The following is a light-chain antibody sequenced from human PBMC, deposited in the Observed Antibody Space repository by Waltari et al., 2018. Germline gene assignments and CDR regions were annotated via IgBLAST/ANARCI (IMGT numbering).Light chain of an antibody. V-gene: IGLV1-51*02. CDR2: ENS. Sequence: QSVLTQPPSVSAAPGQRVTISCSGGSSNIGNNYVSWYRKFPGTAPKLLIYENSERPSGIPGRSSGSKSGTSATLDITGLQAGDEADYYCGTWDSSLSGAVFGGGTHLTVL. CDR3: GTWDSSLSGAV. J-gene: IGLJ7*01. CDR1: SSNIGNNY.